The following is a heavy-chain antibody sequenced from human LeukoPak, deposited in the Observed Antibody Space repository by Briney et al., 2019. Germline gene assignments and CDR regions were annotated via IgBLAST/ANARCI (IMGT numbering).Heavy chain of an antibody. V-gene: IGHV3-30*18. CDR1: GFTFSSYG. Sequence: PGRSLRLSCAASGFTFSSYGMHWVRQAPGKGLEWVAVISYDGSNKYYADSVKGRFTISRDNSKNTLYLQMNSLRAEDTAVYYCAKDGGYDYHASFDYWGQGTLVTVSS. D-gene: IGHD5-12*01. CDR2: ISYDGSNK. J-gene: IGHJ4*02. CDR3: AKDGGYDYHASFDY.